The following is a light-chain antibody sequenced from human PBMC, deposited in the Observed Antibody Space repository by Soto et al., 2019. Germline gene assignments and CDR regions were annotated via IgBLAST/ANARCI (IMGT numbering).Light chain of an antibody. Sequence: EIVLTQSPATLSLSPGEKATLSCRASQSVSSYLACYQQKPGQAPRLLIYDASNRAPGNPARFSGSGSGTDYTLTISSLGPEDFAVYYCHQRSNSPFLGGGTKVQIK. CDR3: HQRSNSPF. CDR1: QSVSSY. V-gene: IGKV3-11*01. J-gene: IGKJ4*01. CDR2: DAS.